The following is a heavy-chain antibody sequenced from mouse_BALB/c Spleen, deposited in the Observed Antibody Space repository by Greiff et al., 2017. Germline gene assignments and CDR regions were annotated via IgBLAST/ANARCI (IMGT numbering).Heavy chain of an antibody. CDR2: ISSGGST. CDR3: ARGGDLYWYFDV. CDR1: GFTFSSYA. V-gene: IGHV5-6-5*01. Sequence: EVQVVESGGGLVKPGGSLKLSCAASGFTFSSYAMSWVRQTPEKRLEWVASISSGGSTYYPDSVKGRFTISRDNARNILYLQMSSLRSEDTAMYYCARGGDLYWYFDVWGAGTTVTVSS. D-gene: IGHD3-3*01. J-gene: IGHJ1*01.